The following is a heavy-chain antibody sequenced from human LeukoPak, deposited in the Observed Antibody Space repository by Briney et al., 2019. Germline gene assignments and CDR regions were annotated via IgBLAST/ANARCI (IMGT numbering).Heavy chain of an antibody. J-gene: IGHJ4*02. D-gene: IGHD2-15*01. Sequence: PGGSLRLSCAASGFTFSSYEMNWVRQAPGKGLEWVSYISSSGSTIYYADSVKGRFTISRDNAKNSLYLQMNSLRADDTSIYYCARGPRDPTEYCSRGTCSPTYEVWGQGTLVTASS. CDR3: ARGPRDPTEYCSRGTCSPTYEV. CDR2: ISSSGSTI. V-gene: IGHV3-48*03. CDR1: GFTFSSYE.